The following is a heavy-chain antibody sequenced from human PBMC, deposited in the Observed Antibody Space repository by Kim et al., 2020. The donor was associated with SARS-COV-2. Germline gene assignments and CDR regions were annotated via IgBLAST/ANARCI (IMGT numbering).Heavy chain of an antibody. Sequence: GESLKISCKGSGYSFTSYWISWVRQMPGKGLEWMGRIDPSDSYTNYSPSFQGHVTISADKSISTAYLQWSSLKASDTAMYYCARVPVVVAATGPVDYWGQGALVTVSS. CDR1: GYSFTSYW. CDR3: ARVPVVVAATGPVDY. V-gene: IGHV5-10-1*01. D-gene: IGHD2-15*01. J-gene: IGHJ4*02. CDR2: IDPSDSYT.